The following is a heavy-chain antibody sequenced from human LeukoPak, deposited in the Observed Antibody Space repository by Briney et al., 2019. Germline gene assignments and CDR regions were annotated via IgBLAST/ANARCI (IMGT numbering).Heavy chain of an antibody. CDR3: ARGREVVVAATFVAGRGHYYYMDV. CDR2: ISAYNGNT. Sequence: ASVKVSCKASGYTFTSYGISWVRQAPGQGLEWMGWISAYNGNTNYAQKLQGRVTMTRDTSTSTVYMELSSLRSEDTAVYYCARGREVVVAATFVAGRGHYYYMDVWGKGTTVTVSS. V-gene: IGHV1-18*01. CDR1: GYTFTSYG. J-gene: IGHJ6*03. D-gene: IGHD2-15*01.